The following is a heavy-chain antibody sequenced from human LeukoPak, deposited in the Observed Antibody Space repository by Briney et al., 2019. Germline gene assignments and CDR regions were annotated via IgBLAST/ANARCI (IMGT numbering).Heavy chain of an antibody. Sequence: PGGSLRLSCAASGFTFSNYWMHWVRQAPGKGLVWVSRINTEGSATNYADSVKGRFTISRDNAKNTLFLQMNSLRAEDTAVYYCTRDWTARSNAFDIWGQGTMVTVSS. J-gene: IGHJ3*02. CDR2: INTEGSAT. CDR1: GFTFSNYW. D-gene: IGHD3/OR15-3a*01. V-gene: IGHV3-74*01. CDR3: TRDWTARSNAFDI.